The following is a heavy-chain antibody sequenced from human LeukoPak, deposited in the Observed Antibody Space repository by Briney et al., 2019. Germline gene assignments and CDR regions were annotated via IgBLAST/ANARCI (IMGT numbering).Heavy chain of an antibody. CDR2: IYYSGST. V-gene: IGHV4-31*11. CDR1: GGSISSGGYS. Sequence: SETLSLTCAVSGGSISSGGYSWSWIRQPPGKGLEWIGYIYYSGSTYYNPSLKSRVTISVDTSKNQFSLKLSSVTAADTAVYYCARDGQGSGYYQPGDYWGQGTLVTVSS. J-gene: IGHJ4*02. D-gene: IGHD3-22*01. CDR3: ARDGQGSGYYQPGDY.